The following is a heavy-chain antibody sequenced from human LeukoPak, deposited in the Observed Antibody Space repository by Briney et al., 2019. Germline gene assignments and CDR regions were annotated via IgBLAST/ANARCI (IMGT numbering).Heavy chain of an antibody. J-gene: IGHJ4*02. Sequence: ASVKVSCKASGYTFTSYDINWVRQATEQGLEWMGWMNPNSGNTGYAQKFQGRVTMTRNTSISTAYMELSSLRSEDTAVYYCARGPRHCSGGSCYPVGVDYWGQGTLVTVSS. V-gene: IGHV1-8*01. D-gene: IGHD2-15*01. CDR2: MNPNSGNT. CDR3: ARGPRHCSGGSCYPVGVDY. CDR1: GYTFTSYD.